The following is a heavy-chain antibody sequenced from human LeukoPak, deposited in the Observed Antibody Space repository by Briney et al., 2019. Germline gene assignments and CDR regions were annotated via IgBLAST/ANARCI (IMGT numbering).Heavy chain of an antibody. CDR3: ARLSSFAFDI. D-gene: IGHD3-16*02. Sequence: GGSLRLSCAASGFAFNTYAMHWFRQAPGKGLEWLAVISFDENDKYYAGSVKGRFTVSRDNSKNTLYLQMNSLRAEDTAVYYCARLSSFAFDIWGQGTMVTVSS. CDR2: ISFDENDK. CDR1: GFAFNTYA. J-gene: IGHJ3*02. V-gene: IGHV3-30-3*01.